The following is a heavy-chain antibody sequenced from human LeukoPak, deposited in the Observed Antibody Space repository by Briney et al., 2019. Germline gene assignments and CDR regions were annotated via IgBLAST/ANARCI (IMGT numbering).Heavy chain of an antibody. J-gene: IGHJ4*02. D-gene: IGHD2-15*01. Sequence: GGSLRLSCAASGFPFSSRWMSWVRQAPGKGLEWLANIKADGSEKYYVVPVKGRFTVSRDNTKNSLYLQMNSLTAEDTGLYYCARYCGGGSCFDYWGRGTLVTVSS. V-gene: IGHV3-7*04. CDR1: GFPFSSRW. CDR2: IKADGSEK. CDR3: ARYCGGGSCFDY.